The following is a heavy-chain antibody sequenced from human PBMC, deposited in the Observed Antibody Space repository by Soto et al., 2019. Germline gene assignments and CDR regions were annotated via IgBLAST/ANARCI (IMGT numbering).Heavy chain of an antibody. D-gene: IGHD3-10*01. CDR1: GFTFSSYG. V-gene: IGHV3-33*01. CDR2: IWYDGSNK. Sequence: GGSLRLSCAASGFTFSSYGMHGVRQAPGKGLEWGAVIWYDGSNKYYADSVKGRFTISRDNSKNTLYLQMNSLRADDTAVYYCSSGVYYYGSGPYAFDIWGQGTMVTVSS. J-gene: IGHJ3*02. CDR3: SSGVYYYGSGPYAFDI.